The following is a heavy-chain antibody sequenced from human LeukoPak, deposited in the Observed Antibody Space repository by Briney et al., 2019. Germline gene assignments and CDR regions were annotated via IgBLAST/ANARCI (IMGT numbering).Heavy chain of an antibody. CDR3: ARDSGDYYFDY. J-gene: IGHJ4*02. CDR1: GYTFTGYY. CDR2: INPNSGGT. Sequence: GASVKVSCKASGYTFTGYYMHWVRQAPGQGLEWMGWINPNSGGTNYAQKFQGWVTKTRDTSISTAYMELSRLRSDDTAVYYCARDSGDYYFDYWGQGTLVTVSS. D-gene: IGHD4-17*01. V-gene: IGHV1-2*04.